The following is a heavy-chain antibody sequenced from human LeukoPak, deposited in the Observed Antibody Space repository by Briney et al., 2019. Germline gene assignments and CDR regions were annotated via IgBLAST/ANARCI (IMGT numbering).Heavy chain of an antibody. CDR3: ARGSGIAAAGISWYYYMDV. Sequence: SVTVSCKASGGTFSSYAISWVRQAPGQGLEWMGGIIPIFGTANYAQKFQGRVTITTDESTSTAYMELSSLRSEDTAVYYCARGSGIAAAGISWYYYMDVWGKGTTVTVSS. D-gene: IGHD6-13*01. CDR2: IIPIFGTA. V-gene: IGHV1-69*05. CDR1: GGTFSSYA. J-gene: IGHJ6*03.